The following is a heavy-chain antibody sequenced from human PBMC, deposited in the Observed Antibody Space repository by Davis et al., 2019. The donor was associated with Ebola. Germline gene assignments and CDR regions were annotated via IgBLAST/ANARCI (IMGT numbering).Heavy chain of an antibody. CDR2: INPNSGGT. V-gene: IGHV1-2*02. Sequence: ASVKVSCKASGYTFTGYYMHWVRQAPGQGLEWMGWINPNSGGTNYAQKFQGRVTMTRDTSISTAYMELSRLRPDDTAVYYCARSIWLQAYFDYWGQGTLVTVSS. CDR1: GYTFTGYY. D-gene: IGHD5-24*01. J-gene: IGHJ4*02. CDR3: ARSIWLQAYFDY.